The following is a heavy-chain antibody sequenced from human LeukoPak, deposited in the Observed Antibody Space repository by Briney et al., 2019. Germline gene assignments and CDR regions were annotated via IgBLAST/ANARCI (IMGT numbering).Heavy chain of an antibody. Sequence: PGRSLRLSCAASGFTFSSYAMHWVRQAPGKRLEWVAVISYDGSNKYYADSGNGRFTISRDNSKNTLYLQMNGLRAEDTAVYYCARDEVSTYDSSGYYGYWGQGTLVSVS. CDR1: GFTFSSYA. J-gene: IGHJ4*02. CDR2: ISYDGSNK. V-gene: IGHV3-30*04. CDR3: ARDEVSTYDSSGYYGY. D-gene: IGHD3-22*01.